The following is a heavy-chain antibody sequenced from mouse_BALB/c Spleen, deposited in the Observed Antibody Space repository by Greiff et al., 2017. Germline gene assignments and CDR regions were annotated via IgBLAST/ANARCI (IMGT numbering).Heavy chain of an antibody. CDR2: ISSGGST. J-gene: IGHJ4*01. V-gene: IGHV5-6-5*01. D-gene: IGHD2-14*01. CDR3: ARPPYYRYDEGYAMDY. Sequence: EVKLVESGGGLVKPGGSLKLSCAASGFTFSSYAMSWVRQTPEKRLEWVASISSGGSTYYPDSVKGRFTISRDNARNILYLQMSSLRSEDTAMYYCARPPYYRYDEGYAMDYWGQGTSVTVSS. CDR1: GFTFSSYA.